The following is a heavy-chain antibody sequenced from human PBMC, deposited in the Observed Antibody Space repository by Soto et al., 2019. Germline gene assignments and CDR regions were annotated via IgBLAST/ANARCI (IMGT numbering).Heavy chain of an antibody. D-gene: IGHD1-26*01. CDR3: ECASYSAFDI. J-gene: IGHJ3*02. Sequence: QVQLVQSGAEEKKPGASVKVSCKASGYTFTSYTMHLVRQATGQRLEWMGWINAGNVKTKYSQKFQGRVTITRDTSASTAYMELSSLRSEDTAVYHCECASYSAFDIWGQGTMVTVSS. CDR2: INAGNVKT. CDR1: GYTFTSYT. V-gene: IGHV1-3*05.